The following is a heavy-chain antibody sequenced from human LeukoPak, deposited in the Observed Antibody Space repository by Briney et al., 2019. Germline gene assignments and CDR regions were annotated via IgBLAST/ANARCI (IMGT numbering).Heavy chain of an antibody. D-gene: IGHD6-19*01. Sequence: GGSLRLSCAACGFTFSKYWMLWVRQAPGKGLESVSRINTDGTVTTYADSVKGRFTVSRDNADNTMFLQMNSVRDEDTAVYYCATKQWLAPPPDSWGQGTPVTVSS. CDR1: GFTFSKYW. J-gene: IGHJ4*02. CDR3: ATKQWLAPPPDS. CDR2: INTDGTVT. V-gene: IGHV3-74*01.